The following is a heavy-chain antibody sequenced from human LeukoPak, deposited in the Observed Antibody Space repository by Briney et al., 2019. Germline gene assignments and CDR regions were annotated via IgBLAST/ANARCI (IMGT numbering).Heavy chain of an antibody. J-gene: IGHJ4*02. D-gene: IGHD5-18*01. CDR3: ARVHRGYSYGRLDY. CDR2: ISSSDNTI. V-gene: IGHV3-48*02. CDR1: GFTFSSYG. Sequence: GRSLRLSCAASGFTFSSYGMHWVRQAPGKGLEWVSYISSSDNTIHYADSVKGRFTISRDNAKNSLYLEMNSLRDEDTAVYYCARVHRGYSYGRLDYWGQGTLVTVSS.